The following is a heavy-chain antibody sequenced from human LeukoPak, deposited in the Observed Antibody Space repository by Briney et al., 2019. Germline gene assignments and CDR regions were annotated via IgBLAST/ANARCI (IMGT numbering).Heavy chain of an antibody. CDR1: GFTFSSYS. CDR3: ARDWGGLTYYYDSSGADY. J-gene: IGHJ4*02. V-gene: IGHV3-48*01. CDR2: ISSSSSTI. Sequence: PGRSLRLSCAASGFTFSSYSMNWVRQAPGKGLEWVSYISSSSSTIYYADSVKGRFTISRDNAKNSLYLQMNSLRAEDTAVYYCARDWGGLTYYYDSSGADYWGQGTLVTVSS. D-gene: IGHD3-22*01.